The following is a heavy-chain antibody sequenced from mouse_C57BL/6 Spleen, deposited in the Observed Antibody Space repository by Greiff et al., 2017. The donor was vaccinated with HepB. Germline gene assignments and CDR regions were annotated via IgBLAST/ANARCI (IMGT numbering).Heavy chain of an antibody. V-gene: IGHV1-15*01. D-gene: IGHD2-10*02. CDR2: IDPETGGT. CDR1: GYTFTDYE. Sequence: VQLQQSGAELVRPGASVTLSCKASGYTFTDYEMHWVKQTPVHGLEWIGAIDPETGGTAYNQKFKGKAILTADKSSSTAYMELRSLTSEDSAVYYCTSLWVWYPWFAYWGQGTLVTVAA. CDR3: TSLWVWYPWFAY. J-gene: IGHJ3*01.